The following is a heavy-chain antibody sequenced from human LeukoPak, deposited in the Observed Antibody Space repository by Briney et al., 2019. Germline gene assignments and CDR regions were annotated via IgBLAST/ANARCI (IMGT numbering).Heavy chain of an antibody. V-gene: IGHV3-9*01. CDR1: GFTFDDYA. Sequence: GGSLRLSCAASGFTFDDYAMHWVRQAPGKGLEWVSGISWNSGSIGYADSVKGRFTISRDNAKNSLYLQMNSLRAEDTALYYCAKAVRAAAAPHFDYWGQGTLVTVSS. D-gene: IGHD6-13*01. CDR3: AKAVRAAAAPHFDY. J-gene: IGHJ4*02. CDR2: ISWNSGSI.